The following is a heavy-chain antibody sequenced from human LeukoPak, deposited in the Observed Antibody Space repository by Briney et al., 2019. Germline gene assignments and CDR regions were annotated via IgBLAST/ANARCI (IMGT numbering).Heavy chain of an antibody. CDR2: IIPIFGTA. CDR3: ARVGAFRSYYFDY. D-gene: IGHD1-26*01. Sequence: SVKVSCKASGGTFSSYAISWVRQAPGQGLEWMGRIIPIFGTANYAQKFQGRVTITTDESTSTAYMELSSLRSEDTAVYYCARVGAFRSYYFDYWGQGTLVTVPS. CDR1: GGTFSSYA. V-gene: IGHV1-69*05. J-gene: IGHJ4*02.